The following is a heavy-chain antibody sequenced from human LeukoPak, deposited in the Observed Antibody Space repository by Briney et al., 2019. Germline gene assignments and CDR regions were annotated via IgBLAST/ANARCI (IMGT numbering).Heavy chain of an antibody. Sequence: GESLKISCKGSGYSFTSYWIGWVRQMPGKGLEWMGIIYPGDSDTRYSPSFQGQVTISADKSISTAYLQWSSLKTSDTAMYYCTVAAAMGEGAFDIWGQGTMVTVSS. CDR3: TVAAAMGEGAFDI. V-gene: IGHV5-51*01. CDR1: GYSFTSYW. CDR2: IYPGDSDT. J-gene: IGHJ3*02. D-gene: IGHD2-2*01.